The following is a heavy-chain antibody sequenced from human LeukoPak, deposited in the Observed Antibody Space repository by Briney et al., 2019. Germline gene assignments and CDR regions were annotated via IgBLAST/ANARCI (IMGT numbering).Heavy chain of an antibody. D-gene: IGHD7-27*01. J-gene: IGHJ3*02. Sequence: GASVKVSCKASGYTFTGYYMHWVRQAPGQGLEWMGWINPNSVGTNYAQKFQGRVTMTRDTSISTAYMDLSRLRYDDTAVYYCAREQLGIVLGAFDIWGQGTMVTVSS. CDR2: INPNSVGT. CDR3: AREQLGIVLGAFDI. CDR1: GYTFTGYY. V-gene: IGHV1-2*02.